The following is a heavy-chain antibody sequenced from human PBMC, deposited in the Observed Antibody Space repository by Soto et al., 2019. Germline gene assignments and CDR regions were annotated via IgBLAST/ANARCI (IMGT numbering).Heavy chain of an antibody. CDR3: ARGSHGGGNWYFDL. V-gene: IGHV6-1*01. CDR1: GDGVSKNSAT. J-gene: IGHJ2*01. D-gene: IGHD3-16*01. Sequence: QEQLQQSGPGLVKPSQTLSLTCAISGDGVSKNSATWNWIRQSPARGLEWLGRTYYRSKWYNDSAGPVKSRVTLNPDTSKRLFSLELNSVAPEDTAVYYCARGSHGGGNWYFDLWGRGTLVTVSS. CDR2: TYYRSKWYN.